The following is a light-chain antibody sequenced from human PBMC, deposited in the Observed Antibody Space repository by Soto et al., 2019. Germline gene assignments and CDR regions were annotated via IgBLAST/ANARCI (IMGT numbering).Light chain of an antibody. CDR2: DVS. J-gene: IGLJ2*01. Sequence: QSVLTQPASVSGSPGQSVTISCTGTSSDVGGYNYVSWDQQHPGKAPKLIIYDVSNRPAGVSNRFSGSKSGNTASLTISGLQAEDEADYYCSSYTRSSTLVFGGGTKLTVL. CDR3: SSYTRSSTLV. V-gene: IGLV2-14*01. CDR1: SSDVGGYNY.